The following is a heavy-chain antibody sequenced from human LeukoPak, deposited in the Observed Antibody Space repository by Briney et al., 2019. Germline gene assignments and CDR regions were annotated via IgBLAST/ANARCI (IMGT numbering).Heavy chain of an antibody. D-gene: IGHD2-2*01. Sequence: GGSLRLSCAASGLTFSSYGMHWVRQAPGKGLEWVAVIWYDGSNKYYADSVKGRFTISRDNSKNTLYLQMNSLRAEDTAVYYCARDEEYQLPIDYWGQGTLVTVSS. J-gene: IGHJ4*02. V-gene: IGHV3-33*01. CDR3: ARDEEYQLPIDY. CDR2: IWYDGSNK. CDR1: GLTFSSYG.